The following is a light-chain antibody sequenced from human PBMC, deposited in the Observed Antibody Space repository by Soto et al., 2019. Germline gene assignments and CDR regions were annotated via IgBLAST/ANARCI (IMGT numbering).Light chain of an antibody. CDR3: QQYSSSPET. J-gene: IGKJ1*01. CDR2: AAS. V-gene: IGKV3-20*01. Sequence: EIVLTQSPGTLSLSPGERATLSCRASQSVTRSYLAWYQQKPGQAPRLLIYAASSRATGIPDRFSGSGSGTEFTLTISRLEPEDSAVYYCQQYSSSPETFGQGTKVEIK. CDR1: QSVTRSY.